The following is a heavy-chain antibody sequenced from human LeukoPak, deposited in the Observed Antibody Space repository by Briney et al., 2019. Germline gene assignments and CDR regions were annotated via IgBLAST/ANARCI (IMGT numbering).Heavy chain of an antibody. D-gene: IGHD2-15*01. CDR1: GGSFSGYY. CDR2: INHSGST. J-gene: IGHJ4*02. Sequence: PSETLSLTCAVYGGSFSGYYWNWIRQPPGKGLEWIGEINHSGSTNYNPSLKSRVTISVDTSKNQFSLKLSSVTAADTAVYYCARGRVAGTGYWGQGTLVTVSS. V-gene: IGHV4-34*01. CDR3: ARGRVAGTGY.